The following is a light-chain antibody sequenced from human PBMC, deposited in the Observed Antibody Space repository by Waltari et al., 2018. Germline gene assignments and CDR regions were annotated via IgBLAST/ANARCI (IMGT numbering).Light chain of an antibody. CDR1: QSISNY. CDR2: KAS. J-gene: IGKJ2*03. V-gene: IGKV1-5*03. CDR3: QQYNTYSS. Sequence: DIQLTQSPSTVCASVGDTITITCRASQSISNYLAWYQQKPGKAPKLLIYKASSSGSGVPSRFSGSGSGTEFTLTISSLQPDDFATYYCQQYNTYSSFGQGTKLEIK.